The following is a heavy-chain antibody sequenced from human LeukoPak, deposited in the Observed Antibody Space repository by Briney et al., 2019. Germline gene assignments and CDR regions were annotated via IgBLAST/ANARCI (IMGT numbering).Heavy chain of an antibody. CDR3: AHFRLSAVYYYMDV. CDR2: IYWDDDT. CDR1: GFSFNTGGVG. Sequence: SGPTLVKPTYTLTLTYTFSGFSFNTGGVGVGWIRQPPAKALEGISLIYWDDDTRYSPSLNSRVTITRDTSKNQVILTIANMDPVDTATYYCAHFRLSAVYYYMDVWGTGTTVIVSS. D-gene: IGHD2-21*02. J-gene: IGHJ6*03. V-gene: IGHV2-5*02.